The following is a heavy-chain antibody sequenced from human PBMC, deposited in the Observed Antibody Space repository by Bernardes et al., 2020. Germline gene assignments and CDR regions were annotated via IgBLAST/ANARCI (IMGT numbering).Heavy chain of an antibody. D-gene: IGHD2-15*01. CDR3: ARDFPSPNCSGGSCYSSRRVRVWFDP. J-gene: IGHJ5*02. CDR2: SSAYNGNT. CDR1: GYTFTSYG. Sequence: ASVKVSCKASGYTFTSYGISWVRQAPGQGLEWMGWSSAYNGNTNYAQKLQGRVTMTTDTSTSTAYMELRSLRSDDTAVYYCARDFPSPNCSGGSCYSSRRVRVWFDPWGQGTLVTVSS. V-gene: IGHV1-18*01.